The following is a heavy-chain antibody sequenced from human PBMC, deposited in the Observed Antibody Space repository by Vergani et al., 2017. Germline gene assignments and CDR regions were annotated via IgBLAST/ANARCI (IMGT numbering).Heavy chain of an antibody. Sequence: QVQLQESGPGLVKPSETLSLTCTVSGGSVSSGSYYWSWIRQPAGKGLEWLSYISSSGTYTTYADSVKGRFTISRDNAKNSLFLQMNSLRVEDMAVYYCARALDVADTAMAYLDFWGQGTLVTVSS. CDR3: ARALDVADTAMAYLDF. V-gene: IGHV3-11*06. J-gene: IGHJ4*02. D-gene: IGHD5-18*01. CDR1: GGSVSSGSYY. CDR2: ISSSGTYT.